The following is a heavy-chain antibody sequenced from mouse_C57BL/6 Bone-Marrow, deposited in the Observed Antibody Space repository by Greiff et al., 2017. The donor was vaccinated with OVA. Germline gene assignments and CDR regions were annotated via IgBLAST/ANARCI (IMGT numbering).Heavy chain of an antibody. Sequence: EVQRVESGGGLVKPGGSLKLSCAASGFTFSSYAMSWVRQTPEKRLEWVATISAGGSYTYYPDNVKGRITISRDNAKNNLYLQMSHLKSEDTAMYYCARVYYGSSHYWGQGTLVTVSA. CDR2: ISAGGSYT. V-gene: IGHV5-4*01. CDR1: GFTFSSYA. CDR3: ARVYYGSSHY. D-gene: IGHD1-1*01. J-gene: IGHJ3*01.